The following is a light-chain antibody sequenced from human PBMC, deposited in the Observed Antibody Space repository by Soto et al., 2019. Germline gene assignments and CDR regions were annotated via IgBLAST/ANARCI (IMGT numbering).Light chain of an antibody. CDR1: SSDIGRNY. CDR2: ENN. Sequence: QSALTQPPSVSAAPGQKVTISCSGSSSDIGRNYVSWYQHPPGTAPKLLIYENNKRPSGIPDRLSGSKSGSSATLGITGLQTGDEADYYCGTWDSSLTTYVFGPGTKVTVL. J-gene: IGLJ1*01. CDR3: GTWDSSLTTYV. V-gene: IGLV1-51*02.